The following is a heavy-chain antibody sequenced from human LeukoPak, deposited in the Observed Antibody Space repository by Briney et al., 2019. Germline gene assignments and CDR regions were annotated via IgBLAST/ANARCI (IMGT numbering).Heavy chain of an antibody. CDR2: IYYSGST. V-gene: IGHV4-39*01. CDR1: GGSISSSSYY. CDR3: ARQQEQWLVPRYFDY. D-gene: IGHD6-19*01. Sequence: PSETLSLTCTVSGGSISSSSYYWGWIRQPPXKGLEWIGSIYYSGSTYYNPSLKSRVTISVDTSKNQFSLKLSSVTAADTAVYYCARQQEQWLVPRYFDYWGQGTLVTVSS. J-gene: IGHJ4*02.